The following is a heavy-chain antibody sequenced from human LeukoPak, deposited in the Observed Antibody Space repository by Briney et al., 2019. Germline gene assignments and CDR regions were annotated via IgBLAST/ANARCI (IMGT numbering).Heavy chain of an antibody. CDR2: ISWDGGST. CDR3: AKDSAPWVTPSYYMDV. V-gene: IGHV3-43D*03. CDR1: GFTFDDYA. D-gene: IGHD4-23*01. Sequence: GGSLRLSRAASGFTFDDYAMHWVRQAPGEGLEWVSLISWDGGSTYYADSVKGRFTISRDNSKNSLYLQMNSLRAEDTALYYCAKDSAPWVTPSYYMDVWGKGTTVTVS. J-gene: IGHJ6*03.